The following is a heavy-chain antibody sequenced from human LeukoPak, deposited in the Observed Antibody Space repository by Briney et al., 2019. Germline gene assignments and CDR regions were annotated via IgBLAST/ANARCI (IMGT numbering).Heavy chain of an antibody. CDR1: GYTFTSSG. CDR2: ISAYNANT. D-gene: IGHD2-15*01. V-gene: IGHV1-18*01. J-gene: IGHJ5*02. CDR3: ARDGGSVAWWSADHNWFDP. Sequence: APLKVSCKASGYTFTSSGISWVRQAPGQGLEWRGWISAYNANTNYAQKLPGRVTMTTDTSTSTAYMELRSLRSDDTAVYYCARDGGSVAWWSADHNWFDPWGQGTLVTVSS.